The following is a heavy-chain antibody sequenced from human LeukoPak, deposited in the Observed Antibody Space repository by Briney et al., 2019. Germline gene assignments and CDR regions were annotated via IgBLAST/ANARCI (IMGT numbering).Heavy chain of an antibody. CDR3: ATTSYYDSSGHDAFDI. CDR1: GFTFSSYG. D-gene: IGHD3-22*01. CDR2: IYYSGST. V-gene: IGHV4-59*01. Sequence: GSLRLSCAASGFTFSSYGMHWVRQAPGKGLEWIGYIYYSGSTNYNPSLKSRVTISVDTSKNQFSLKLSSVTAADTAVYYCATTSYYDSSGHDAFDIWGQGTMVTVSS. J-gene: IGHJ3*02.